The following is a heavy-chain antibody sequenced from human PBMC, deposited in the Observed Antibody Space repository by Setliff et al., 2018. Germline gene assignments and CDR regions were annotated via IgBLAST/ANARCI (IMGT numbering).Heavy chain of an antibody. CDR2: IYYSGST. J-gene: IGHJ6*02. CDR1: GGSISSYY. CDR3: AREWGSSSWSSPRYYYYGMDV. V-gene: IGHV4-59*01. D-gene: IGHD6-13*01. Sequence: TLSLTCTVSGGSISSYYWSWTRQPPGKGLEWIAYIYYSGSTNYNPSLKSRVTISVDTSKNQFSLKLSSVTAADTAVYYCAREWGSSSWSSPRYYYYGMDVWGQGTTVTVSS.